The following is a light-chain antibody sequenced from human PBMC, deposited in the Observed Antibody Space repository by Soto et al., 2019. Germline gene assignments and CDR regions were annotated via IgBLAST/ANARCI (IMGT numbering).Light chain of an antibody. CDR1: QSISMW. CDR3: QQYNSYPWT. Sequence: DIQMTQSPSTLSASGGDRVTITCRASQSISMWLAWFQQKPGKAPNLLIYKASSLKSGVPSRFSGSGSGTEFTLTISSLQPDDFATYYCQQYNSYPWTFGQGTKVDIK. CDR2: KAS. V-gene: IGKV1-5*03. J-gene: IGKJ1*01.